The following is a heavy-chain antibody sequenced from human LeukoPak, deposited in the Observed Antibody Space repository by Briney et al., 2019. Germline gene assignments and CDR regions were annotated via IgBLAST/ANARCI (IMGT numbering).Heavy chain of an antibody. CDR2: IYTSGST. CDR1: GGSISSYY. Sequence: PSETLSLTCTVSGGSISSYYWSWIRQPAGKGLEWIGRIYTSGSTNYNPSLKSRVTMSVDTSKNQFSLKLSSVTAADTAVYYCARERSAGPYCSSTSCYAFDYWGQGTLVTVSS. CDR3: ARERSAGPYCSSTSCYAFDY. D-gene: IGHD2-2*01. V-gene: IGHV4-4*07. J-gene: IGHJ4*02.